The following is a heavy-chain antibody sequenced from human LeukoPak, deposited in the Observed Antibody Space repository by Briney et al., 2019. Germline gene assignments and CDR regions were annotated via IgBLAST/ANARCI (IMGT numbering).Heavy chain of an antibody. V-gene: IGHV3-48*03. Sequence: GGSLRLSCAASGFTFSSYEMNWVRQAPGKGLEWVSYISSSGSTIYYADSVKGRFTISRDNAKNSLYLQMNGLRAEDTAVYYCAELGITMIGGVWGKGTTVIISS. D-gene: IGHD3-10*02. CDR2: ISSSGSTI. CDR1: GFTFSSYE. CDR3: AELGITMIGGV. J-gene: IGHJ6*04.